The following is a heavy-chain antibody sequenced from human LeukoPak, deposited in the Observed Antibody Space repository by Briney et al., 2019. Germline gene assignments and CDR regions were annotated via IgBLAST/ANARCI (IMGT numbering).Heavy chain of an antibody. CDR1: GFTFSSYA. V-gene: IGHV3-74*01. CDR2: INSVGSST. J-gene: IGHJ3*02. D-gene: IGHD3-16*01. CDR3: ARVRGYDYVWGRREDAFDI. Sequence: GGSLRPSCAASGFTFSSYAMSWVRQAPGKGLEWVSRINSVGSSTNYADSVKGRFTISRDNAKNMLYLQMNSLRAEDTAVYYCARVRGYDYVWGRREDAFDIWGQGTMVTVSS.